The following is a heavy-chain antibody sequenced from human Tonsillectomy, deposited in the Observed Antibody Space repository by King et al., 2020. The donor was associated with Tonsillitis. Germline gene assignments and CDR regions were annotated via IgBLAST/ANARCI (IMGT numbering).Heavy chain of an antibody. Sequence: VQLVESGGGLVQPGRPLGPSWAPPGFTFQDLAIPWVRQAPGRGLGWGSGIGGNRGGIGLPALLKGRFTISGNNAKNSLYLQMNSLRPEDTALYYCVKEHVVRAYGLDVWGQGTTVTVPS. D-gene: IGHD3-10*01. CDR3: VKEHVVRAYGLDV. CDR1: GFTFQDLA. V-gene: IGHV3-9*01. J-gene: IGHJ6*02. CDR2: IGGNRGGI.